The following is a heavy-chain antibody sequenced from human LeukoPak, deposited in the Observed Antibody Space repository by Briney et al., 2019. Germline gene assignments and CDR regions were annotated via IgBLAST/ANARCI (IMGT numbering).Heavy chain of an antibody. Sequence: SGPTLVNPTQTLTLTCTFSGFSLSTRGMCVSWIRQPPAKALEWLARIDWDDDKYYSTSLKTRLTVSKDTSKNQVVLTMTNMDPVDTATYYCARIGYGGNSDFDYWGQGTLVTVSS. CDR1: GFSLSTRGMC. CDR2: IDWDDDK. J-gene: IGHJ4*02. V-gene: IGHV2-70*11. CDR3: ARIGYGGNSDFDY. D-gene: IGHD4-23*01.